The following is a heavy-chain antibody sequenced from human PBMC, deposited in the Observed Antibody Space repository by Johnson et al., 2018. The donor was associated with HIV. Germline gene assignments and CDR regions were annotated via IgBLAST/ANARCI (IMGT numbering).Heavy chain of an antibody. Sequence: VPLVESGGGVVQPGRSLRLSCAASGFTFSPYGMHWVRQAPGKGLEWVTIISYDGTNKHYGDSVRGRFTISRDNSKNTLSLQMNSLTTEDTAIYYCARGSLTDDSFADWGQGTMVLVSP. D-gene: IGHD2-8*01. V-gene: IGHV3-30*03. CDR2: ISYDGTNK. J-gene: IGHJ3*01. CDR3: ARGSLTDDSFAD. CDR1: GFTFSPYG.